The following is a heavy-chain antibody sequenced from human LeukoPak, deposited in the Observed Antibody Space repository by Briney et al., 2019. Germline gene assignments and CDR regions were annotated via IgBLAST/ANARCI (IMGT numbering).Heavy chain of an antibody. CDR2: IAYDGSRA. D-gene: IGHD1-14*01. CDR1: GFTLGGYG. CDR3: TRYNNDHFDY. V-gene: IGHV3-33*01. J-gene: IGHJ4*02. Sequence: GRSLRLSCAGSGFTLGGYGMHWFRQTPGKGLEWVAVIAYDGSRAFYADSVKGRFTISRDNSKNTMSVQMDDLRAEDTAVYYCTRYNNDHFDYWGQGTLVTVSS.